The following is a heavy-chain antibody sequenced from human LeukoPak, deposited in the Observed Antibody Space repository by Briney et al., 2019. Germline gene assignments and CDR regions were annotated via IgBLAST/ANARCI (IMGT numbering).Heavy chain of an antibody. V-gene: IGHV3-33*01. J-gene: IGHJ4*02. D-gene: IGHD2-2*02. CDR1: GFTFSSYG. Sequence: GRSLRLSCAASGFTFSSYGMHWVRQAPGKGLEWVAVIWYDGSNKYYADSVKGRFTISRDNSKNTLYLQMNSLRAEDTAVCYCARDQFSHCSSTSCYTEVPFDYWGQGTLVTVSS. CDR3: ARDQFSHCSSTSCYTEVPFDY. CDR2: IWYDGSNK.